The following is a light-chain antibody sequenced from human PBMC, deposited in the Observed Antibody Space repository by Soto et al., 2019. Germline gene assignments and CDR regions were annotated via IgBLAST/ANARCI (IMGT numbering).Light chain of an antibody. J-gene: IGKJ1*01. CDR1: QGVSSSY. Sequence: EVVLTQSPGTLSLSPGNRATLSCRASQGVSSSYLAWYQQKPGQAPRLLIYGASNRATGIPDRFSGSGSGTDFTLTISSLEPEDFGVYYCQQCGDSPWTFGQGTKVDIK. CDR3: QQCGDSPWT. CDR2: GAS. V-gene: IGKV3-20*01.